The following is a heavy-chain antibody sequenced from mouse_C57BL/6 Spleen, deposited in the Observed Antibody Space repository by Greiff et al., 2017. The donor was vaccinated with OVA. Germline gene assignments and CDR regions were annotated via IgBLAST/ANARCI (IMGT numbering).Heavy chain of an antibody. CDR1: GYAFTNYL. J-gene: IGHJ3*01. V-gene: IGHV1-54*01. Sequence: QVHVKQSGAELVRPGTSVKVSCKASGYAFTNYLIEWVKQRPGQGLEWIGVINPGSGGTHYTEKFKGKATLTADKSSSTAYMQLSSLTSEDSAVYFWARGGYSPTDWGKGTLVTVSA. D-gene: IGHD2-12*01. CDR2: INPGSGGT. CDR3: ARGGYSPTD.